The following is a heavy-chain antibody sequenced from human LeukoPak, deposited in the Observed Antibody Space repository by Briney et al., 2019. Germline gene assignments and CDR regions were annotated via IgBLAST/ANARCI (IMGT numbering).Heavy chain of an antibody. CDR1: EFAFSTYN. V-gene: IGHV3-48*01. D-gene: IGHD3-10*01. CDR3: AKDPNYYGSGSSHGTFFDY. J-gene: IGHJ4*02. CDR2: ISTGSSTT. Sequence: GGSLRLSCAASEFAFSTYNMNWVRQAPGKGLEWVSYISTGSSTTYYADSVKGRFTISRDNVENSLYLQMNSLRAEDTAVYYCAKDPNYYGSGSSHGTFFDYWGQGTLVTVSS.